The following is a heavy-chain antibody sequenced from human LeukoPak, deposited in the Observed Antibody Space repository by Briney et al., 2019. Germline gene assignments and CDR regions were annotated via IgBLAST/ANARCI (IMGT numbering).Heavy chain of an antibody. J-gene: IGHJ6*03. Sequence: SETLSLTCTVSGYSISSGYYWGWIRQPPGKGLEWIGSIYHSGSTYYNPSLKSRVTISVDTSKNQFSLKLSSVTAADTAVYYCARARGSLLDYYMDVWGKGTTVTVSS. D-gene: IGHD5-12*01. CDR2: IYHSGST. V-gene: IGHV4-38-2*02. CDR1: GYSISSGYY. CDR3: ARARGSLLDYYMDV.